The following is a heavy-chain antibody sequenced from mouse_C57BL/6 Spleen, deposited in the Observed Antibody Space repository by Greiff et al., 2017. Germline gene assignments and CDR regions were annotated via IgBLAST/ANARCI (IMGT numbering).Heavy chain of an antibody. CDR1: GYTFTSYW. V-gene: IGHV1-64*01. J-gene: IGHJ2*01. CDR2: IHPNSGST. D-gene: IGHD1-1*01. CDR3: ARRGLLNYYYIDY. Sequence: VQLQQPGAELVKPGASVKLSCKASGYTFTSYWMHWVKQRPGQGLEWIGVIHPNSGSTNYNETFKSKATLTVDKSSSTAYMQLSSLTSEDSAVYYCARRGLLNYYYIDYWGQGTTLTVSS.